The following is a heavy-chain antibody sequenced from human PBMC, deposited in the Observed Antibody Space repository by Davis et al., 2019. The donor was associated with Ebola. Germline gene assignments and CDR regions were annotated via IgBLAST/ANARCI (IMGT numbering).Heavy chain of an antibody. Sequence: GESLKISCAVSGVTFRNYAMSWVRQAPGKGLEWVSAISGSGGSTYYADSVKGQFTISRDSSMNTVYLQMSSLRAEDTAVYYCARAEDDYGEYPDALDIWGQGTVVTVSS. J-gene: IGHJ3*02. CDR1: GVTFRNYA. CDR2: ISGSGGST. D-gene: IGHD4-17*01. V-gene: IGHV3-23*01. CDR3: ARAEDDYGEYPDALDI.